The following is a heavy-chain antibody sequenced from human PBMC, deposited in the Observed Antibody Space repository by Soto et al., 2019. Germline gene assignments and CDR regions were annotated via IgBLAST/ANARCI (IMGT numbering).Heavy chain of an antibody. D-gene: IGHD2-21*02. CDR2: INSDGSST. J-gene: IGHJ6*02. CDR3: ARPPLAIVVVTAIDYYYGMDV. CDR1: GLTFSSYW. V-gene: IGHV3-74*01. Sequence: GGSLRLSCAASGLTFSSYWMHWVRQAPGKGLVWVSRINSDGSSTSYADSVKGRFTISRDNAKNTLYLQMNSLRAEDTAVYYCARPPLAIVVVTAIDYYYGMDVWGQGTTVTVSS.